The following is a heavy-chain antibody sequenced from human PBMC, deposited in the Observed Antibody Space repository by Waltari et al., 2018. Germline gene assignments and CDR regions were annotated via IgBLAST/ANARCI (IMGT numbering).Heavy chain of an antibody. D-gene: IGHD1-1*01. J-gene: IGHJ4*02. CDR2: IYYSGST. Sequence: QVQLQESGSGLVKPSETLSLTCTVSGGSISNYYWNWIRQPPGKGLEWIGHIYYSGSTNYNPSLKSRVTISVDTSKNQFSLKLSSVTAADTAVYYCARGGTIRSLDYWGQGTLVTVSS. CDR3: ARGGTIRSLDY. V-gene: IGHV4-59*01. CDR1: GGSISNYY.